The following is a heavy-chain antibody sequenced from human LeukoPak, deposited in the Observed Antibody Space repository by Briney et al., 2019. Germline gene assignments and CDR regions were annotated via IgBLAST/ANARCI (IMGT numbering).Heavy chain of an antibody. V-gene: IGHV4-34*01. D-gene: IGHD3-3*01. CDR3: ATTTYYDFWSGIPNAFDI. CDR1: GGSFSGYY. Sequence: PSETLSLTCAVYGGSFSGYYWSWIRQPPGKGLEWIGEINHSGSTNYNPSLKSRVTISVDTSKNQFSLKLSSVTAADTAVYYCATTTYYDFWSGIPNAFDIWGQGTMVTVSS. CDR2: INHSGST. J-gene: IGHJ3*02.